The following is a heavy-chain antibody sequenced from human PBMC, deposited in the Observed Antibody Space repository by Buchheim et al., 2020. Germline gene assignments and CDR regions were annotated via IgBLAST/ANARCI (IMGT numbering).Heavy chain of an antibody. D-gene: IGHD5-12*01. CDR1: GYTFTNYY. Sequence: QVQLVQSGAEVKKPGASVKVSCKASGYTFTNYYMHWVRQAPGQGLEWMGIINPSGGSTSYAQKFQGRVTMTRDTSTRTVYMELSSLRSEDTAVYYCASCYSGSSLVYYNGMDVWGQGTT. CDR2: INPSGGST. J-gene: IGHJ6*02. CDR3: ASCYSGSSLVYYNGMDV. V-gene: IGHV1-46*03.